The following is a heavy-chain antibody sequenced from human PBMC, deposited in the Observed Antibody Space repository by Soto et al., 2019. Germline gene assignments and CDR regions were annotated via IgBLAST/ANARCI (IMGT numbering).Heavy chain of an antibody. CDR2: ISSSSRTK. J-gene: IGHJ4*02. Sequence: GGSLRLSCAASGFTLSNYSMNWVRLTPGKGLEWLSYISSSSRTKYYADSMKGRVTISRDNAKNSVYLHMNSLRDEDTAVYYCARASGNTYGYPFDYWGQGTLVTVSS. D-gene: IGHD5-18*01. V-gene: IGHV3-48*02. CDR3: ARASGNTYGYPFDY. CDR1: GFTLSNYS.